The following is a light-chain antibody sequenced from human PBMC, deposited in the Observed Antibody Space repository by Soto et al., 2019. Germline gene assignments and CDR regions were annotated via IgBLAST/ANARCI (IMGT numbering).Light chain of an antibody. CDR1: QSISSY. J-gene: IGKJ4*01. CDR2: DAS. CDR3: QQRVNWPAT. V-gene: IGKV3-11*01. Sequence: EIVLTQSPATLSLSPGERATLSCRASQSISSYLAWYQQKSGQAPRLLIYDASSRATGIPDRFSGSGSGKDFTLTISTLEPEDFAVYYCQQRVNWPATFGGGTRVDIK.